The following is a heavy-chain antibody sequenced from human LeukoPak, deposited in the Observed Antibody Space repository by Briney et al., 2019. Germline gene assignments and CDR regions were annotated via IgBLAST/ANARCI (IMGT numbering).Heavy chain of an antibody. J-gene: IGHJ4*02. Sequence: GGSLRLSCVASGFTFSRYDMHWVRHSTGKGLEWVSGICIAGDTFYLGSVKGRFTISRENAKNSLYLQMNSLRVGDTAVYYCARSVPGGSGWMGSIEYWGQGTLVTVPS. CDR1: GFTFSRYD. D-gene: IGHD6-19*01. CDR2: ICIAGDT. CDR3: ARSVPGGSGWMGSIEY. V-gene: IGHV3-13*01.